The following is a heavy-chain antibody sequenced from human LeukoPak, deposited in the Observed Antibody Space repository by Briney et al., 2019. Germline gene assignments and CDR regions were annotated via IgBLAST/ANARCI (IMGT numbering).Heavy chain of an antibody. J-gene: IGHJ4*02. CDR2: ISYDGSNK. Sequence: GGSLRLSCAAPGFTFSSYAMHWVRQAPGKGLEWVAVISYDGSNKYYADSVKGRFTISRDNSKNALYLQMNSLRAEDTAVYYCASEGRGLAVAGTFDYWGEGTLVTVSS. D-gene: IGHD6-19*01. CDR3: ASEGRGLAVAGTFDY. V-gene: IGHV3-30-3*01. CDR1: GFTFSSYA.